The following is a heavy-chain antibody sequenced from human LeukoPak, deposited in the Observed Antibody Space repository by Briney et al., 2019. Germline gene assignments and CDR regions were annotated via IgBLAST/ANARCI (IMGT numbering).Heavy chain of an antibody. V-gene: IGHV3-21*04. Sequence: GGSLRLSCAASGFTFSSYSMNWVRQAPGKGLEWVSSISSSSSYIYYADSVKGRFTISRDNAKNSLYLQMNSLRAEDTAVYYCARDGAREDNFFPRLWSWGQGTLVTVSS. D-gene: IGHD1-20*01. CDR3: ARDGAREDNFFPRLWS. J-gene: IGHJ5*02. CDR2: ISSSSSYI. CDR1: GFTFSSYS.